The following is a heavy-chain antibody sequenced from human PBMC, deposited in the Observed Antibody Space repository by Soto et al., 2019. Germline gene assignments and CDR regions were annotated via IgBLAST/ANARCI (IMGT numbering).Heavy chain of an antibody. Sequence: QVQLQESGPGLVKPSQTLSLTCTVSGGSISSGDYYWSWLRQPPGKGLEWIGYIYYSGSTYYNPSLKRRVTISVDTSKNQFSLKLSSVTAADTAVYYCAQGGVTTVTTFDYWGQGTLVTVSS. D-gene: IGHD4-17*01. CDR1: GGSISSGDYY. CDR3: AQGGVTTVTTFDY. V-gene: IGHV4-30-4*01. J-gene: IGHJ4*02. CDR2: IYYSGST.